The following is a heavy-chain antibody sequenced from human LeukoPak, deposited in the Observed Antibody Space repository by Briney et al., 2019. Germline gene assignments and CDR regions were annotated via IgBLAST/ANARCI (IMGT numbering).Heavy chain of an antibody. J-gene: IGHJ4*02. Sequence: GGSLRLSCAASGFTFSDYNMSWIRQAPGKGLEWVSYISMSGDIIYYTDSVKGRFTFSRDNAKNSLYLQMNSLRAEDTAVYYCARGQRWTDYWGQGTLVTVSS. CDR1: GFTFSDYN. D-gene: IGHD4-23*01. CDR3: ARGQRWTDY. CDR2: ISMSGDII. V-gene: IGHV3-11*01.